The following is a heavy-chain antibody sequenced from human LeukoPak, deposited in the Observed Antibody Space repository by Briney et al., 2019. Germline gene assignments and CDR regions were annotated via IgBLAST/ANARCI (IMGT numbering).Heavy chain of an antibody. D-gene: IGHD1-7*01. CDR1: GFTFSDYY. Sequence: PGGSLRLSCAASGFTFSDYYMSWIRQAPGKGLEWVSYISRSGDTIDYADSVKGRFTISRDNAKNSLYLQMNSLRAEDTAVYYCAGYLWNYGVVYWGQGTLVTVSS. CDR2: ISRSGDTI. J-gene: IGHJ4*02. V-gene: IGHV3-11*01. CDR3: AGYLWNYGVVY.